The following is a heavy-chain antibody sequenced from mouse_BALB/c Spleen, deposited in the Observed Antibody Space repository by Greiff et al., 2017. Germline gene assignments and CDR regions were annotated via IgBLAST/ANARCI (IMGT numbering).Heavy chain of an antibody. CDR1: GFSLTSYG. D-gene: IGHD2-1*01. V-gene: IGHV2-4-1*01. Sequence: QVQLQQSGPGLVQPSQSLSITCTVSGFSLTSYGVHWVRQSPGKGLEWLGVIWSGGSTDYNAAFISRLSISKDNSKSQVFFKMNSLQADDTAIYYCARNYVYYGNYLYAMDYWGQGTSVTVSS. CDR3: ARNYVYYGNYLYAMDY. J-gene: IGHJ4*01. CDR2: IWSGGST.